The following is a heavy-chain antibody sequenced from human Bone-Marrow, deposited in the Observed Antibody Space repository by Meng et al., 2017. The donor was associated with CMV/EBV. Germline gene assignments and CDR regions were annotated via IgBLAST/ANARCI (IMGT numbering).Heavy chain of an antibody. CDR2: ISAYNGNT. V-gene: IGHV1-18*01. CDR1: GYTFTSYG. CDR3: AKQLAPNYYYYGMDV. J-gene: IGHJ6*02. Sequence: ASVKVSCKASGYTFTSYGISWVRQAPGQGLEWMGWISAYNGNTNYAQKLQGRVTMTTDTSTSTAYMELRSLRSDDTAVYYCAKQLAPNYYYYGMDVWVQGTTVTVSS. D-gene: IGHD6-13*01.